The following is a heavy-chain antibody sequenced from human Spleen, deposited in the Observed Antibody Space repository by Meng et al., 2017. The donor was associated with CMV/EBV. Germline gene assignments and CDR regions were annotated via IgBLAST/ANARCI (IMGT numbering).Heavy chain of an antibody. J-gene: IGHJ4*02. CDR3: ARDDNWGPDY. D-gene: IGHD7-27*01. CDR2: IHPNTGAT. CDR1: GYTFGGHF. Sequence: VSCKASGYTFGGHFMHWVRQAPGQGLEWMGWIHPNTGATNHAQSFQGRLTMTGDTSIRTVYMELSSLRSDDTAIYYCARDDNWGPDYWGQGTLVTVSS. V-gene: IGHV1-2*02.